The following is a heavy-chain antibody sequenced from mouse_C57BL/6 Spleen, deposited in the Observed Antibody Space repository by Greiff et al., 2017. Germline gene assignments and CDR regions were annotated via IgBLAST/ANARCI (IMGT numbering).Heavy chain of an antibody. CDR2: IDPANGNT. CDR3: ALEAGGTGTGFAY. D-gene: IGHD4-1*01. J-gene: IGHJ3*01. Sequence: EVQLQQSVAELVRPGASVKLSCTASGFNIKNTYMHWVKQRPEQGLDWIGRIDPANGNTKYDPKFQGKATITADTYSNTAYLHLSSLTSEDTAIYYCALEAGGTGTGFAYWGQGTLVTVSA. CDR1: GFNIKNTY. V-gene: IGHV14-3*01.